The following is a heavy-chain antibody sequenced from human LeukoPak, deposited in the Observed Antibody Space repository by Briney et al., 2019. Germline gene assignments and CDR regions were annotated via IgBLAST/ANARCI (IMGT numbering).Heavy chain of an antibody. Sequence: SETLSLTCTVSGGSISSYYWSWIRQPAGKGLEWIWRIYTSGSTNYNPSLKSRVTMSVDTSKNQFSLKLSSVTAADTAVYYCAGGAVRLAVNYYYYYYMDVWGKGTTVTVSS. V-gene: IGHV4-4*07. J-gene: IGHJ6*03. CDR3: AGGAVRLAVNYYYYYYMDV. D-gene: IGHD3-16*01. CDR2: IYTSGST. CDR1: GGSISSYY.